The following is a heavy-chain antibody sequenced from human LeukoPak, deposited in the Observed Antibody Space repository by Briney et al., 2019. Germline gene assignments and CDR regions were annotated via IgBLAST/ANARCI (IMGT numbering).Heavy chain of an antibody. CDR3: ARERVFWSGYQYDY. CDR2: ISSSSSTI. CDR1: GFTFSSYS. D-gene: IGHD3-3*01. J-gene: IGHJ4*02. Sequence: GESLRLSCAASGFTFSSYSMNWVRQAPGKGLEWVSYISSSSSTIYYADSVKGRFTISRDNAKNSLYLQMNSLRAEDTAVYYCARERVFWSGYQYDYWGQGTLVTVSS. V-gene: IGHV3-48*01.